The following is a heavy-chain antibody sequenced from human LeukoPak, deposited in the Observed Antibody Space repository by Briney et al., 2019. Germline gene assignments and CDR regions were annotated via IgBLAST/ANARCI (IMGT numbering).Heavy chain of an antibody. CDR3: ARSSGSWYYFDY. CDR1: GFTFSSYA. Sequence: GGSLRLSCAASGFTFSSYAMHWVRQAPGKGLEWVAVISYDGSNKYYADSVKGRFTISRDNSKNTLYLQMNSLRAEDTAVYYCARSSGSWYYFDYWGQGTLVTVSS. V-gene: IGHV3-30-3*01. J-gene: IGHJ4*02. D-gene: IGHD6-13*01. CDR2: ISYDGSNK.